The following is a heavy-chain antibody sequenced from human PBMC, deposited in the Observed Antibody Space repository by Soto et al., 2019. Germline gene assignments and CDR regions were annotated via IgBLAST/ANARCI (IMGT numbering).Heavy chain of an antibody. CDR2: IYPADSNT. Sequence: GESLKISCKGSGYPFDIYWIGWVRQMPEKGLEWMGMIYPADSNTRYSPSFQGQVTISADKSISTAYLQWSSLKASDTAIYYCARTSTNWFDPWGQGTLVTVSS. J-gene: IGHJ5*02. V-gene: IGHV5-51*01. D-gene: IGHD4-17*01. CDR3: ARTSTNWFDP. CDR1: GYPFDIYW.